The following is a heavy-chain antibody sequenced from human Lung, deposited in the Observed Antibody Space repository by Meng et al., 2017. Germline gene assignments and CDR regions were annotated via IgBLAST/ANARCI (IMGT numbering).Heavy chain of an antibody. J-gene: IGHJ4*02. CDR1: GYTFPDYW. CDR3: ARDEGISAAGKLFGDY. Sequence: QGQLVRCGAEGKKPGASVNVSCKASGYTFPDYWLHWVRRAPGQGLEWMGRINPKSGDTHYAQRFQGRVTMTGDTSISTAYMELSGLRSDDTAMYYCARDEGISAAGKLFGDYWGQGTLVTVSS. CDR2: INPKSGDT. D-gene: IGHD6-13*01. V-gene: IGHV1-2*06.